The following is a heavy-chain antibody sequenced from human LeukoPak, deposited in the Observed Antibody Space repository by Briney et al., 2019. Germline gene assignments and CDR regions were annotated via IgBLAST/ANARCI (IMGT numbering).Heavy chain of an antibody. CDR3: ARPKTGSDAFDI. Sequence: SETLSLTCAVPGGSISSSNWWSWVRQPPGKGLEWIGEIYHSGSTNYNPSLKSRVTISVDKSKNQFSLKLSSVTAADTAVYYCARPKTGSDAFDIWGQGTWSPSLQ. V-gene: IGHV4-4*02. D-gene: IGHD3-9*01. CDR2: IYHSGST. J-gene: IGHJ3*02. CDR1: GGSISSSNW.